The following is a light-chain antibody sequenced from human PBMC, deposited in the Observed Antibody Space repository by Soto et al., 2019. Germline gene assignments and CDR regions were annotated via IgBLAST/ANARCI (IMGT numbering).Light chain of an antibody. CDR3: LQYSSHSWT. V-gene: IGKV1-5*01. CDR2: DAS. J-gene: IGKJ1*01. CDR1: RRISDW. Sequence: DIQMTQSPSSLSPSVGARVTITCWASRRISDWLAWYQQKPGKAPELLIFDASNLKSGVSSRFSGSGSGTEFTLTISRLQPDDVATYYCLQYSSHSWTFGQGTKVDIK.